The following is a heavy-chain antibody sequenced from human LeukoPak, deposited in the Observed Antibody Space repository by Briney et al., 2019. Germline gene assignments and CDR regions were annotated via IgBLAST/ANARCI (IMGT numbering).Heavy chain of an antibody. V-gene: IGHV3-30-3*01. CDR3: ARDQVEWELHYYFDY. Sequence: PGGSLRLSCAASGFTFSSYAMHWVRQAPGKGLEWVAVISYDGSNKYYADSVKGRFTISRDNSKNTLYLQMNSLRAEDTAVYYCARDQVEWELHYYFDYWGQGTLVTVSS. J-gene: IGHJ4*02. D-gene: IGHD1-26*01. CDR1: GFTFSSYA. CDR2: ISYDGSNK.